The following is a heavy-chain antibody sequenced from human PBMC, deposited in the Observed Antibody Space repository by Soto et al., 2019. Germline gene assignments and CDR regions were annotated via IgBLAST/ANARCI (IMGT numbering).Heavy chain of an antibody. J-gene: IGHJ3*02. Sequence: GESLKISCKGSGYIFSIYWISWVRQMPGKGLEWMGRIDPSDSYTNYSPSFQGHVTISADKSISTAYLQWSSLKASDTAMYYCARSKSGGYSYGYPLDIWGQGTMVNVSS. D-gene: IGHD5-18*01. CDR1: GYIFSIYW. CDR3: ARSKSGGYSYGYPLDI. V-gene: IGHV5-10-1*01. CDR2: IDPSDSYT.